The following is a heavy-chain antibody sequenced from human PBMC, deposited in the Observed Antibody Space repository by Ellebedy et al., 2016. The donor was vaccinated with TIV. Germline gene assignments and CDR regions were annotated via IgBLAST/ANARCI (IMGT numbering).Heavy chain of an antibody. CDR1: GFTFSSYG. D-gene: IGHD5-24*01. V-gene: IGHV3-33*01. J-gene: IGHJ6*02. CDR2: IWYDGSNK. Sequence: GESLKISXAASGFTFSSYGMHWVRQAPGKGLEWVAVIWYDGSNKYYADSVKGRFTISRDNSKNTLYLQMNSLRAEDTAVYYCARDEMDYYYGMDVWGQGTTVTVSS. CDR3: ARDEMDYYYGMDV.